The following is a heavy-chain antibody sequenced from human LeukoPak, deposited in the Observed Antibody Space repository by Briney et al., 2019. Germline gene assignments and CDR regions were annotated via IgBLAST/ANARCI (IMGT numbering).Heavy chain of an antibody. Sequence: GASVKVSCKASGGTFSSYAISWVRQAPGQGLEWMGRIIPILGIANYAQKLQGRVTMTTDTSTSTAYMELRSLRSDDTAVYYCARDLDYYDSSGTTFDYWGQGTLVTVSS. CDR1: GGTFSSYA. J-gene: IGHJ4*02. CDR3: ARDLDYYDSSGTTFDY. D-gene: IGHD3-22*01. CDR2: IIPILGIA. V-gene: IGHV1-69*04.